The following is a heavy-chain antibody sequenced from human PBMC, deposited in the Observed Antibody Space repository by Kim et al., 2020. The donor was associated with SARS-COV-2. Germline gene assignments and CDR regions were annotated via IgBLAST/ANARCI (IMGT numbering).Heavy chain of an antibody. D-gene: IGHD2-15*01. J-gene: IGHJ4*02. V-gene: IGHV4-39*01. Sequence: SRVTISVDTSKNQFSLKLSSVTAADTAVYYCARSAKGYCSGGSCYNFDYWGQGTLVTVSS. CDR3: ARSAKGYCSGGSCYNFDY.